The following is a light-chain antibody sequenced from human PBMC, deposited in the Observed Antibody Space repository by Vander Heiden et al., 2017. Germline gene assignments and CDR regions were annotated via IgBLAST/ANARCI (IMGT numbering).Light chain of an antibody. J-gene: IGLJ2*01. CDR1: SSNVGPVYA. CDR2: ANT. Sequence: QSVLTPPPSLSGSPAQWVTFSCTGRSSNVGPVYAVPWYHQLPGTAPKLLSYANTNRPSGVPDRFSGSKSGTSASLAITGLQAEDEADYYCQSYDSRLSVVFGGGTKLTVL. V-gene: IGLV1-40*01. CDR3: QSYDSRLSVV.